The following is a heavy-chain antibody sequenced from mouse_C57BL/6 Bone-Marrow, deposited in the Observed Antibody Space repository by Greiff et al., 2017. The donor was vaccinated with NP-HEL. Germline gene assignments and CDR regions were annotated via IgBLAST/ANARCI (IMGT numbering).Heavy chain of an antibody. V-gene: IGHV1-55*01. D-gene: IGHD1-1*01. Sequence: VQLQQPGAELVKPGASVKMSCKASGYTFTSYWITWVKQRPGQGLEWIGDIYPGSGSTNYNEKFKSKATLTVDTSSSTAYMQLSSLTSEDSAVYYCARLGKNYYGSKAWFAYWGQGTLVTVSA. CDR3: ARLGKNYYGSKAWFAY. CDR2: IYPGSGST. CDR1: GYTFTSYW. J-gene: IGHJ3*01.